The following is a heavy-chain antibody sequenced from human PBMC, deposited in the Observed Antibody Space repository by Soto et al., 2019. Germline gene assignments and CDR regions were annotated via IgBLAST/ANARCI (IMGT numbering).Heavy chain of an antibody. Sequence: VRLSCAASGFTFVNYVMSWVRQAPGKGLEWVSTISGSGGSTYCADSVKGRFTISRDNSKNTLYLQMNSLRVEDTAVYYCAKDSTGGGNWFEPWGQGTLVTVS. CDR1: GFTFVNYV. J-gene: IGHJ5*02. V-gene: IGHV3-23*01. CDR3: AKDSTGGGNWFEP. D-gene: IGHD3-10*01. CDR2: ISGSGGST.